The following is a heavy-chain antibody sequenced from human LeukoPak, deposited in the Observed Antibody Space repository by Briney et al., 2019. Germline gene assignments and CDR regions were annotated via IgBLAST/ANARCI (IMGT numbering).Heavy chain of an antibody. D-gene: IGHD5-18*01. V-gene: IGHV3-23*01. CDR3: AKDDSGYSYGYNDY. Sequence: GGSLRLSCAASGFTFSSYAMSWVRQAPGKGLEWVSAISGSGGSTYYADSVKGRFTISRDNSKNTLYLQMNSLRAEDTAVYYCAKDDSGYSYGYNDYWGQGTLVTVSS. CDR2: ISGSGGST. J-gene: IGHJ4*02. CDR1: GFTFSSYA.